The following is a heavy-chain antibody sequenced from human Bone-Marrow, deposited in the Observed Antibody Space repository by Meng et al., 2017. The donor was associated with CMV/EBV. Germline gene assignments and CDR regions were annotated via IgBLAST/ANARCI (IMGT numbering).Heavy chain of an antibody. D-gene: IGHD3-16*01. Sequence: GSLRLSCTVSGGSISSYYWSWIRQPPGKGLEWIGYIYYSGSTNYNPSLKSRVTISVDTSKNQFSLKLSSVTAADTAVYYCARERGDWGAMASYYYYGMDVWGQGTTVPVSS. J-gene: IGHJ6*02. V-gene: IGHV4-59*01. CDR1: GGSISSYY. CDR3: ARERGDWGAMASYYYYGMDV. CDR2: IYYSGST.